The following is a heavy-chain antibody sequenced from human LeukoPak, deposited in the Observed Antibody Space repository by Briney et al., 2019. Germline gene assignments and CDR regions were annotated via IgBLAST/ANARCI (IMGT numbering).Heavy chain of an antibody. CDR3: AITGYSYGYNYYYGMDV. CDR2: IIPILGIA. J-gene: IGHJ6*02. Sequence: PVKVSCKASGGTFSSYAISWVRRAPGQGLEWMGRIIPILGIANYAQKFQGRVTITADKSTSTAYMELSSLRSEDTAVCYCAITGYSYGYNYYYGMDVWGQGTTVTVSS. V-gene: IGHV1-69*04. CDR1: GGTFSSYA. D-gene: IGHD5-18*01.